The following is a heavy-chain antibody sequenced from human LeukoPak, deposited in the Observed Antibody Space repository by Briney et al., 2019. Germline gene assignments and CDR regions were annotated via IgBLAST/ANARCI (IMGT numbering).Heavy chain of an antibody. D-gene: IGHD3-3*01. Sequence: PSDTLSLTCTISSGSIDNYYWSWIRQPAGKGLEWIGQIYFSGNTNYNHSLNSRVTISVDRSKDQFSLKLSSVTAADTAVYYCARHLWSEYHKFDYWGQGTLVTVSS. CDR3: ARHLWSEYHKFDY. CDR2: IYFSGNT. J-gene: IGHJ4*02. CDR1: SGSIDNYY. V-gene: IGHV4-59*07.